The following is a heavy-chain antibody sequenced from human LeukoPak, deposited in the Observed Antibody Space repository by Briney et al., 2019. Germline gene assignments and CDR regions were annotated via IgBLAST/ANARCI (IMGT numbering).Heavy chain of an antibody. J-gene: IGHJ4*02. D-gene: IGHD1-26*01. Sequence: GGSLRLSCAASGFTVSSNYMSWGRQAPGKGLEWVSVIYSGGSTYYADSVKGRFTISRDNSKNTLYLQMNSLRAEDTAVYYCARERRNGKYYFDYWGQGTLVTVSS. CDR1: GFTVSSNY. CDR3: ARERRNGKYYFDY. V-gene: IGHV3-53*01. CDR2: IYSGGST.